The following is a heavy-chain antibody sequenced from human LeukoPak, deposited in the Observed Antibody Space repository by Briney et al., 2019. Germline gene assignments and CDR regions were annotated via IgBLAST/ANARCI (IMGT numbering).Heavy chain of an antibody. J-gene: IGHJ4*02. D-gene: IGHD3-9*01. CDR1: GYTFRSYY. CDR2: INPSGGST. V-gene: IGHV1-46*01. Sequence: ASVKVSCKASGYTFRSYYMHWVRQAPAQGLEWMGIINPSGGSTSYAQKFQGRVTMTRDTSTSTVYMELSSLRSEDTAVYYCARTAPRYDILTGYYDYWGQGTLVTVSS. CDR3: ARTAPRYDILTGYYDY.